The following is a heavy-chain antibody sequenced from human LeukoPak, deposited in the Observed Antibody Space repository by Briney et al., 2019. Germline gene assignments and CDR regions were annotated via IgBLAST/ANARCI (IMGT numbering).Heavy chain of an antibody. J-gene: IGHJ4*02. CDR3: AREDYYDSSGYPDY. CDR1: GFTFSNYW. Sequence: PGGSLRLSCAASGFTFSNYWMTWVRQAPGKGLEWVANINQDASEKYYVDSVKGRFTISRDNAKTSLYVQINSLRAEDTAVYYCAREDYYDSSGYPDYWGQGTLVTVSS. CDR2: INQDASEK. D-gene: IGHD3-22*01. V-gene: IGHV3-7*01.